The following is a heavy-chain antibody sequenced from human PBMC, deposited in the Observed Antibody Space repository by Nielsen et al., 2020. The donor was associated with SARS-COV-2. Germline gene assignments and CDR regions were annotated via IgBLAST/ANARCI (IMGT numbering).Heavy chain of an antibody. V-gene: IGHV1-8*01. CDR3: VTLAWRQVWLLPDS. CDR2: MNPNSGNT. D-gene: IGHD2-15*01. J-gene: IGHJ4*02. Sequence: ASVKVSCKASGYTFTSYDINWVRQATGQGLEWMGWMNPNSGNTGYAQKFQGRVTMTRNTSISTAYMELSSLRSEDTAVYYCVTLAWRQVWLLPDSWGQGTQVTVSS. CDR1: GYTFTSYD.